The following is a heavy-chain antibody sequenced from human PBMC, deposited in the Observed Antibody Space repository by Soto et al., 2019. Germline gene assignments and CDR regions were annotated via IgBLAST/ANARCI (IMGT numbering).Heavy chain of an antibody. CDR2: IYYSGST. V-gene: IGHV4-59*01. Sequence: ASETLSLTSTVSGGSISSYYWSWIRQPPGKGLEWIGYIYYSGSTNYNPSLKSRVTISVDTSKNQFSLKLSSVTAADTAVYYCARAPAIYDYIWGSYRPRAFDYWGQGTLVTVSS. J-gene: IGHJ4*02. CDR3: ARAPAIYDYIWGSYRPRAFDY. D-gene: IGHD3-16*02. CDR1: GGSISSYY.